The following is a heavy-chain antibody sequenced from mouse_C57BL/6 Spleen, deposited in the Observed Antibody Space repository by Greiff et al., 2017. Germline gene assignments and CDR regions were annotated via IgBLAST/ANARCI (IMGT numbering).Heavy chain of an antibody. D-gene: IGHD2-5*01. V-gene: IGHV1-64*01. CDR1: GYTFTSYW. CDR3: AREGDYYSNLDY. CDR2: IHPNSGST. J-gene: IGHJ2*01. Sequence: VQLQQPGAELVKPGASVKLSCKASGYTFTSYWMHWVKQRPGQGLEWIGMIHPNSGSTNYNEKFKSKATLTVDKSSSTAYMQLSSLTSEDSAVYYCAREGDYYSNLDYWGQGTTLTVSS.